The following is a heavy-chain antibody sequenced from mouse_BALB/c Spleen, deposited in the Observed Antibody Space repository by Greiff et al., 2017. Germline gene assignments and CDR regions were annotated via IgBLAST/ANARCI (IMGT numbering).Heavy chain of an antibody. Sequence: EVKLVESGGGLVQPGGSLKLSCAASGFTFSSYTMSWVRQTPEKRLEWVAYISNGGGSTYYPDTVKGRFTISRDNAKNTLYLQMSSLKSEDTAMYYCARHYGNYPNYFDYWGQGTTLTVSS. CDR3: ARHYGNYPNYFDY. CDR2: ISNGGGST. D-gene: IGHD2-1*01. V-gene: IGHV5-12-2*01. CDR1: GFTFSSYT. J-gene: IGHJ2*01.